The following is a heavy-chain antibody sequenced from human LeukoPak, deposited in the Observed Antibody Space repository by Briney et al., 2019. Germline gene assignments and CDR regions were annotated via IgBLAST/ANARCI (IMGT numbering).Heavy chain of an antibody. J-gene: IGHJ4*02. D-gene: IGHD3-22*01. Sequence: GGSLRLSCAASGFTFKLYWMHWVRQVPGKGPVWVARINDDGSDTVYADSVKGRFTISRDNAKNMLFLQMNSLRGEDTAVYHCVRGGPSTWFWGQGPLVPVPS. V-gene: IGHV3-74*01. CDR1: GFTFKLYW. CDR3: VRGGPSTWF. CDR2: INDDGSDT.